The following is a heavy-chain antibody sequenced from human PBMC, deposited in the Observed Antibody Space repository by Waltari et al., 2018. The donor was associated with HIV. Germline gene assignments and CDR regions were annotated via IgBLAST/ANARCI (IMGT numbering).Heavy chain of an antibody. CDR1: GYSISSGYY. CDR3: ARVRFVTMIVVVRGGMDV. J-gene: IGHJ6*02. V-gene: IGHV4-38-2*02. CDR2: IYHSGST. D-gene: IGHD3-22*01. Sequence: QVQLQESGPGLVKPSETLSLTCTVSGYSISSGYYWGWIRQPPGKGREWIGSIYHSGSTYYNPSLKSRVTISVDTSKNQFSLKLSSVTAADTAVYYCARVRFVTMIVVVRGGMDVWGQGTTVTVSS.